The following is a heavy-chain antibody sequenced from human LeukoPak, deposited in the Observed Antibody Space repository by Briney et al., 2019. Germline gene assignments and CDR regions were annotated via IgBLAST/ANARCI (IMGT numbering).Heavy chain of an antibody. J-gene: IGHJ4*02. CDR3: ARDHYHKIHSVMVSAPDY. CDR2: INPTGGST. V-gene: IGHV1-46*01. D-gene: IGHD2-21*02. CDR1: GYTFTSYY. Sequence: ASVKVSCKASGYTFTSYYMHWVRQAPGEGLEWMGIINPTGGSTSYAQKFQGRVTMTRDTSTSTVYMELSSLRSEDTAVYYCARDHYHKIHSVMVSAPDYWGQGTLVIVSS.